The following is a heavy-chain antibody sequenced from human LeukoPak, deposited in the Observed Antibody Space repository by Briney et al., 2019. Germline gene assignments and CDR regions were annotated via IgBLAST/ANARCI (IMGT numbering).Heavy chain of an antibody. CDR1: GFTFSSYG. V-gene: IGHV3-30*02. CDR2: IRYDGSNK. Sequence: GGSLRLSCAASGFTFSSYGMHWVRQAPGKGMEWVAFIRYDGSNKYYADSVKGRFTVSRDNSKNTLYLQMNSLRADDTAVYYCARGTTSWYEPNWWYYYMDVWGKGTTVTISS. CDR3: ARGTTSWYEPNWWYYYMDV. J-gene: IGHJ6*03. D-gene: IGHD2-2*01.